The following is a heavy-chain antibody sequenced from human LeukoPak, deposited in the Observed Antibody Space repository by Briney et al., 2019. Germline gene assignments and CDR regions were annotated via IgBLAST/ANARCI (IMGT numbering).Heavy chain of an antibody. CDR3: ARSHSLVRGVIHYFDN. J-gene: IGHJ4*02. V-gene: IGHV1-8*01. CDR2: MNPDIGNT. D-gene: IGHD3-10*01. CDR1: GYTFPNYD. Sequence: ASVKVSCKASGYTFPNYDINWVRQATGQGLEWMGWMNPDIGNTAYVQKFQGRVTMTRNTSISTAYMELSSLRSEDTAVYYCARSHSLVRGVIHYFDNWGQGTLVTVSS.